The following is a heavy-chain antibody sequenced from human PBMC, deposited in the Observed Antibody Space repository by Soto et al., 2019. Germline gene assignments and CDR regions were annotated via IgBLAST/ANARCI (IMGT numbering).Heavy chain of an antibody. J-gene: IGHJ6*02. Sequence: GGSLRLSCAASGFTFSGSAMHWVRQASGKGLEWVGRIRSKANSYATAYAASVKGRFTISRDDSKNTAYLQMNSLKTEDTAVYYCRLNWKEEGYYYYGMDVWGQGTTVTVSS. CDR1: GFTFSGSA. V-gene: IGHV3-73*01. CDR2: IRSKANSYAT. CDR3: RLNWKEEGYYYYGMDV. D-gene: IGHD1-1*01.